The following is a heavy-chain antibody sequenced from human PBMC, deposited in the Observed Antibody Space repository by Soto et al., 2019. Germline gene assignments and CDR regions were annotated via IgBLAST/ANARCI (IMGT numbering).Heavy chain of an antibody. V-gene: IGHV3-23*01. J-gene: IGHJ4*02. CDR2: TRGSGGDT. D-gene: IGHD1-26*01. CDR1: GFTFSFCA. Sequence: EVQLLESGGGLVQPGGSLRLSCAASGFTFSFCAMNWVRQASGKGLEWVSSTRGSGGDTYYADSVRGRFTISRDNSKNTLYLQMNSLRVEDTAVYYCVKGHSHSYYYFDYWGQGTLVTVSS. CDR3: VKGHSHSYYYFDY.